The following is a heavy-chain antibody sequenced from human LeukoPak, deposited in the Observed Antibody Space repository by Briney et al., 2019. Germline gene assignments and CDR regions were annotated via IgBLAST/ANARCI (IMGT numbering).Heavy chain of an antibody. D-gene: IGHD4-17*01. V-gene: IGHV1-69*13. CDR1: GGTFSSYA. Sequence: SVKVSCKASGGTFSSYAISWVRQAPGQGLEWMGGIIPIFGTANYAQKFQGRVTITADESTSTTYMELSSLRSEDTAVYYCASPHDYGDYVYAFDIWGQGTMVTVSS. CDR2: IIPIFGTA. CDR3: ASPHDYGDYVYAFDI. J-gene: IGHJ3*02.